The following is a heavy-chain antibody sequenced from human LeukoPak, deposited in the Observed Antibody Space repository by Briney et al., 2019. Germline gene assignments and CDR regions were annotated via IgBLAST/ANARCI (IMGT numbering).Heavy chain of an antibody. V-gene: IGHV1-69*06. CDR1: GGTFTHYV. J-gene: IGHJ3*01. Sequence: ASVKVSCKASGGTFTHYVISWVRQAPGQGLEWMGGVAPISGTPLYSQRFQGRVTISADTSTDTAYMEMSSVTSEDTAVYYCAREGEYYSESGNLVDASDVWGQGTMVIVSA. D-gene: IGHD3-10*01. CDR3: AREGEYYSESGNLVDASDV. CDR2: VAPISGTP.